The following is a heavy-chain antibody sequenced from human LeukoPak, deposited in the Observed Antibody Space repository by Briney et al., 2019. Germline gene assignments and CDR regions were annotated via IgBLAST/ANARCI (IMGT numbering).Heavy chain of an antibody. CDR3: ARAPSSGWSYYFDY. CDR2: ISYDGSNK. D-gene: IGHD6-19*01. Sequence: PGRSLRLSCAASGFTFSSYAMHWVRQAPGKGLEWVAVISYDGSNKYYADSVKGRFTISRDNSKNTLYLQMNSLRAEDTAVYYCARAPSSGWSYYFDYWGQGTLVIVSS. CDR1: GFTFSSYA. J-gene: IGHJ4*02. V-gene: IGHV3-30-3*01.